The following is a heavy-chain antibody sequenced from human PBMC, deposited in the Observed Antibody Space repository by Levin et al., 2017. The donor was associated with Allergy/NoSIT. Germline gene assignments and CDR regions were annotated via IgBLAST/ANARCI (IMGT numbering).Heavy chain of an antibody. V-gene: IGHV3-53*01. J-gene: IGHJ4*02. D-gene: IGHD3-16*01. CDR1: GFAVSSNY. CDR2: IYADGTT. CDR3: ATDGGRSLIRN. Sequence: PGASVKVSCAASGFAVSSNYMSWVRQAPGTGLECVSIIYADGTTYHADSVKGRFTISRDNSKNMLYLQMNSLRDDDTAVYYCATDGGRSLIRNWGQGTLVTVSS.